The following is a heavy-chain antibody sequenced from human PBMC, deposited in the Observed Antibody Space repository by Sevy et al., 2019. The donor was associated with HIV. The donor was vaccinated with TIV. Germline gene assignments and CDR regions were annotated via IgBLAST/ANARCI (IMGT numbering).Heavy chain of an antibody. D-gene: IGHD2-15*01. CDR1: GDSVSSNSAA. J-gene: IGHJ4*02. CDR3: ARDRGYCSGGSCYSGGFDY. CDR2: TYYRSKWYN. V-gene: IGHV6-1*01. Sequence: SETLSLTCAISGDSVSSNSAAWNWIRQSPSRGLEWLGRTYYRSKWYNDYAVSVKSRITINPDTSKKQFSLQLNSVTPEDTAVYYCARDRGYCSGGSCYSGGFDYWGQGALVTVSS.